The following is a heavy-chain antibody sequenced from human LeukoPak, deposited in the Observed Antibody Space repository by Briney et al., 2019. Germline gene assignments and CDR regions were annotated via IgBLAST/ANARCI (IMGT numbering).Heavy chain of an antibody. Sequence: GWSLRLSCAASGFTFSAYGMHWVRQAPGKGLEWDAFLRFDGNNKYSTDSVKGRLTISSDNSKNTLYLQMHSLRPEDTAVYYCAKDFVYSSSTYNWFDAWGQGTLVTVSS. CDR1: GFTFSAYG. J-gene: IGHJ5*02. D-gene: IGHD6-6*01. CDR2: LRFDGNNK. V-gene: IGHV3-30*02. CDR3: AKDFVYSSSTYNWFDA.